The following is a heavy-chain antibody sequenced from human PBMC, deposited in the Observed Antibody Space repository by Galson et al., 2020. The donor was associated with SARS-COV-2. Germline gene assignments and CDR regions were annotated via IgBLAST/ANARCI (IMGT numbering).Heavy chain of an antibody. CDR2: ISVDVRNT. CDR3: VKDEYCSNSKGYGGVGDAFDV. Sequence: GGPLRLSCSAPGFTFRNYAMHWVRQAPEKGLEYVSAISVDVRNTYYAESVKGRFTISRDNSKNTLNLQMSSLRAEDTAVYYCVKDEYCSNSKGYGGVGDAFDVWGQGTQVAVTS. V-gene: IGHV3-64D*06. CDR1: GFTFRNYA. D-gene: IGHD2-2*01. J-gene: IGHJ3*01.